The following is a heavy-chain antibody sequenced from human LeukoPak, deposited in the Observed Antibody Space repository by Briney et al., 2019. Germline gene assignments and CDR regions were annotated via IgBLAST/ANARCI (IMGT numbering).Heavy chain of an antibody. CDR3: ARDHDCSGGSCYSRRNSYYYYYMDV. V-gene: IGHV3-53*01. Sequence: GGSLRLSCAASGFTVSSNYMSWVRQAPGKGLEWVSIIYSGGSTFYADSVKGRFTISRDNAKNSLYLQMNSLRAEDTAVYYCARDHDCSGGSCYSRRNSYYYYYMDVWGKGTTVTISS. J-gene: IGHJ6*03. D-gene: IGHD2-15*01. CDR1: GFTVSSNY. CDR2: IYSGGST.